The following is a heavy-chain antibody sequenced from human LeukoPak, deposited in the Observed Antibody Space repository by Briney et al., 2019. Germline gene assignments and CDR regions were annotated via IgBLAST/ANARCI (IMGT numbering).Heavy chain of an antibody. CDR2: ISAYNGNT. V-gene: IGHV1-18*01. D-gene: IGHD2-2*01. Sequence: GASVKVSCKASGYTFTSYDISWVRQAPGQGLEWMGWISAYNGNTNYAQKLQGRVTMTTDTSTSTAYMELRSLRSDDTAVYYCAREKLGYCSSTSCLYFDYWGQGTLVTVSS. J-gene: IGHJ4*02. CDR1: GYTFTSYD. CDR3: AREKLGYCSSTSCLYFDY.